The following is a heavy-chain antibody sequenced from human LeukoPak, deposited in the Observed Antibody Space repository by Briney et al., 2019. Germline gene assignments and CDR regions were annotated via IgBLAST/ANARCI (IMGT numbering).Heavy chain of an antibody. CDR1: GYTFSSHK. Sequence: ASVKVSCKASGYTFSSHKMHWVRQAPGQGLEWMGIISPSSGSRIYAQRFQGRVTLTSDTSTSTFYMELSSLRSEDTAVYFCARHSSQSHFDYWGQGTLVTVSS. V-gene: IGHV1-46*01. J-gene: IGHJ4*02. CDR2: ISPSSGSR. CDR3: ARHSSQSHFDY. D-gene: IGHD3-22*01.